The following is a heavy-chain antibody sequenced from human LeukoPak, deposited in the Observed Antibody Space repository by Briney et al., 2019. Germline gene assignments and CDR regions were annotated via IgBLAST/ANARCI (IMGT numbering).Heavy chain of an antibody. CDR1: GGTFSSDA. J-gene: IGHJ4*02. CDR2: IIPIFGTA. CDR3: ASADTYYYDSSGYYYVY. V-gene: IGHV1-69*05. D-gene: IGHD3-22*01. Sequence: SVKVSCKXSGGTFSSDAISWVRQAPGQGLEWMGRIIPIFGTANYSQKFQGRVTITTDESTSTAYMELSSLRSEDTAVYYCASADTYYYDSSGYYYVYWGQGTLVTVSS.